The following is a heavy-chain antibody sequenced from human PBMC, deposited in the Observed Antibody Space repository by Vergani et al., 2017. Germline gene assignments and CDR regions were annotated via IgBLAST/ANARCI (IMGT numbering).Heavy chain of an antibody. V-gene: IGHV3-74*01. J-gene: IGHJ5*02. CDR2: INSDGSST. Sequence: EVQLVESGGGLVQPGGSLRLSCAASGFTFSSYWMHWVRQAPGKGLVWVSRINSDGSSTSYADSVKGRFTISRDNAKNTLYLQMNSLRAEDTAVYYCAKGPAVGYSQGWFDPWGQGTLVTVSS. CDR3: AKGPAVGYSQGWFDP. D-gene: IGHD1-26*01. CDR1: GFTFSSYW.